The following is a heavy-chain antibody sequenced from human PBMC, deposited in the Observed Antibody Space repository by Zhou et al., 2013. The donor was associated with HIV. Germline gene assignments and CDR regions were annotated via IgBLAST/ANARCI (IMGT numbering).Heavy chain of an antibody. D-gene: IGHD4-17*01. CDR1: GYTFVNYY. CDR2: IIPMFGTV. J-gene: IGHJ6*01. V-gene: IGHV1-69*18. CDR3: ARSAFYGDQDYHYSDVMDV. Sequence: QVQLVQSGAEVKKPGASVKVSCKASGYTFVNYYIHWVRQAPGQGLEWMGRIIPMFGTVNYTQKFQGRVTITADESTKTAYTELSSLRSEDTAIYYCARSAFYGDQDYHYSDVMDVWGQGTTVIVSS.